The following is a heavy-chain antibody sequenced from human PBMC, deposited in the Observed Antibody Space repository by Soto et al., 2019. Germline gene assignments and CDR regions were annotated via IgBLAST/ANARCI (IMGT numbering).Heavy chain of an antibody. CDR1: GFTFSNYA. V-gene: IGHV3-23*01. D-gene: IGHD6-19*01. CDR2: ISASGSST. Sequence: GGSLRLSCAASGFTFSNYAMNWVRQAPGKGLEWVSAISASGSSTFYADSVKGRFTISRDNSKNTLYLQMNSLRAEDTAVYYCAIDYIQWLDHNRFEPWGPGPLVTVPT. CDR3: AIDYIQWLDHNRFEP. J-gene: IGHJ5*02.